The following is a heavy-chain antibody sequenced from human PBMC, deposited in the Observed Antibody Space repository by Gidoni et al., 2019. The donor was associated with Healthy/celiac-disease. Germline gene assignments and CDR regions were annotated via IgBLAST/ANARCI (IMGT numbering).Heavy chain of an antibody. Sequence: EVQLVESGGGLVQPGGSLRLSCSASGFPFSHYWMSWVRQAPGKGLEWVANIKQEGSEKYYVDSVRGRFTISRDNAKNSLYLQMNSLRGEDTAVYYCARDEQWAFDYWGQGTLVTVSS. CDR3: ARDEQWAFDY. V-gene: IGHV3-7*01. CDR1: GFPFSHYW. D-gene: IGHD1-26*01. CDR2: IKQEGSEK. J-gene: IGHJ4*02.